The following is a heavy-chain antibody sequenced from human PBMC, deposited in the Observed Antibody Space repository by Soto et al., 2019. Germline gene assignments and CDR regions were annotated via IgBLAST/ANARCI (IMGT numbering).Heavy chain of an antibody. D-gene: IGHD4-17*01. CDR1: GFTFSNAW. J-gene: IGHJ3*02. V-gene: IGHV3-15*01. CDR3: TTDTSTEAYAFDI. CDR2: IKSKTDGGTT. Sequence: VQLVESGGGLVKPGGSLRLSCAASGFTFSNAWMSWVRQAPGKGLEWVGRIKSKTDGGTTDYAAPVKGRFTISRDDSKNTLYLQMNSLKTEDTAVYYCTTDTSTEAYAFDIWGQGTMVTVSS.